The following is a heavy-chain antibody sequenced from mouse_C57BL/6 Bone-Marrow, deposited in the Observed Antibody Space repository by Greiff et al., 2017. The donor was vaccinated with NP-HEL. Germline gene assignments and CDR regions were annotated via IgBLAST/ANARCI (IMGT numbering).Heavy chain of an antibody. CDR1: GFNIKDDY. V-gene: IGHV14-4*01. CDR2: IDPENGDT. Sequence: EVQLQQSGAELVRPGASVKLSCTASGFNIKDDYMHWVKQRPEQGLEWIGWIDPENGDTEYASKFQGKATITADKSSSTAYMQLSSLTSEDSAVYYCALVYYSKDWYFDVWGTGTTVTVSS. J-gene: IGHJ1*03. D-gene: IGHD2-5*01. CDR3: ALVYYSKDWYFDV.